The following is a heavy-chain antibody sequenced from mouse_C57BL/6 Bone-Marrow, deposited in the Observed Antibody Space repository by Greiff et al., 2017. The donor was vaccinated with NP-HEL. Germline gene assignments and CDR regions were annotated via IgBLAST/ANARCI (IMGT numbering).Heavy chain of an antibody. CDR2: IYPGDGDT. Sequence: QVQLKQSGAELVKPGASVKISCKASGYEFSNYWMNWVKQRPGKGLEWIGQIYPGDGDTNYNGKFKDKATLTADKSSSTAYVQLSRLTSEDSAVYGCARGAYGGQGTLVTVSA. J-gene: IGHJ3*01. V-gene: IGHV1-80*01. CDR1: GYEFSNYW. CDR3: ARGAY.